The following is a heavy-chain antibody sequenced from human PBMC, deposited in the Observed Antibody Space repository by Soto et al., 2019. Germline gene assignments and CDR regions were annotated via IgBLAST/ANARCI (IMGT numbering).Heavy chain of an antibody. D-gene: IGHD2-2*01. CDR3: AKGDIVVVPAAMPYDWFDP. CDR2: ISGSGGST. Sequence: KGLEWVSAISGSGGSTYYADSVKGRFTISRDNSKNTLYLQMNSLRAEDTAVYYCAKGDIVVVPAAMPYDWFDPWGQGTLVTVSS. V-gene: IGHV3-23*01. J-gene: IGHJ5*02.